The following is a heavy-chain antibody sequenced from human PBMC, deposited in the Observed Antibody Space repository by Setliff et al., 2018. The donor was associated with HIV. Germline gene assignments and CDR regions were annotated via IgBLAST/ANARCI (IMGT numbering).Heavy chain of an antibody. CDR2: IYNSGRT. D-gene: IGHD6-13*01. CDR1: GASISSTTYY. CDR3: SKYAKITEPYSSNWDPWFDP. Sequence: SETLSLTCAVSGASISSTTYYWGWVRQPPGKGLEWIGSIYNSGRTYYNLSLKSRVTISVDTSKNQFSLKLTSVTAADTAVYYCSKYAKITEPYSSNWDPWFDPWGQGISVTVSS. J-gene: IGHJ5*02. V-gene: IGHV4-39*07.